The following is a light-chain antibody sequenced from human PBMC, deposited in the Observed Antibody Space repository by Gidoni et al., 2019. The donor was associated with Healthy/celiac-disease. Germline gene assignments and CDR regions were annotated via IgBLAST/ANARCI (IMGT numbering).Light chain of an antibody. J-gene: IGKJ4*01. CDR2: DES. V-gene: IGKV1-33*01. CDR1: QDSSNY. CDR3: QQYDNRPA. Sequence: DIQMTQSPSSLSASVGDRVTITCQASQDSSNYLNWYQQKPGKAPKLLIYDESNLETGVLSRFSGSGSGTDFTFTISSLQPEDIATYYCQQYDNRPAFGGGTKVEIK.